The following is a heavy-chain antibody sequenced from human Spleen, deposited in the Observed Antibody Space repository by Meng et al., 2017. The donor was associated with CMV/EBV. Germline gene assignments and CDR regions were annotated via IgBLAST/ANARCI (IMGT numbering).Heavy chain of an antibody. J-gene: IGHJ5*02. CDR2: INPDSGGT. CDR1: RYIFTAYY. Sequence: CKTSRYIFTAYYMHWVRQDPGQRLEWMGRINPDSGGTNYAQKFQGRVTMTRDTSITTAYMELSSLGSDDTAVYYFTEGIGGYAPFDPWGQGTLVTVSS. D-gene: IGHD5-12*01. CDR3: TEGIGGYAPFDP. V-gene: IGHV1-2*06.